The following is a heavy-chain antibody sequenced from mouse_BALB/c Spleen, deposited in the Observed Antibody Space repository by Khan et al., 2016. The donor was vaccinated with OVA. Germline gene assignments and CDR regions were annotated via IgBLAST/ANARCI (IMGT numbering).Heavy chain of an antibody. CDR3: ARGNYYGYYLED. J-gene: IGHJ2*01. CDR1: GYSITSGYA. D-gene: IGHD1-1*01. V-gene: IGHV3-2*02. CDR2: ISYSGVT. Sequence: EVQLQQSGPGLVKPSQSLSLTCTVTGYSITSGYAWNWIRQFPGNKLEWMGYISYSGVTSYNPSLKSRISITRDTSKNQFFLQLNSGTTEDTATYYWARGNYYGYYLEDWGQGTTLTVSS.